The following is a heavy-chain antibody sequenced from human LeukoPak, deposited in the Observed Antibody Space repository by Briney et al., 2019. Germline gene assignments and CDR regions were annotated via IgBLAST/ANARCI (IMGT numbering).Heavy chain of an antibody. V-gene: IGHV3-7*03. D-gene: IGHD4-17*01. CDR3: AKDLEGVGTVTKINDAFDI. Sequence: GGSLRLSCEASGFTFSSNWMTWVRQAPGKGLEWVANINQNGGEKYYVDSVKGRFTISRDNAKNSLYLQMNSLRAEDTAVYYCAKDLEGVGTVTKINDAFDIWGQGTMVTVSS. CDR2: INQNGGEK. J-gene: IGHJ3*02. CDR1: GFTFSSNW.